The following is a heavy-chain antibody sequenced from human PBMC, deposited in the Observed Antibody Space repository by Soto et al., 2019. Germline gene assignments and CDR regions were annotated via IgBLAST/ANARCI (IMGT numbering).Heavy chain of an antibody. J-gene: IGHJ5*02. Sequence: QVQLVQSGADVKEPGASVKLSCKASGYTLRDYYIQWVRQAPGQGLEWVAMINPDDGGTRYAQRVQGRVPVTGDTSTSTGYMEMSNPRSDDTALFYCASDRPHAWLDRWGHGTLVTVAS. CDR1: GYTLRDYY. V-gene: IGHV1-46*01. CDR3: ASDRPHAWLDR. CDR2: INPDDGGT.